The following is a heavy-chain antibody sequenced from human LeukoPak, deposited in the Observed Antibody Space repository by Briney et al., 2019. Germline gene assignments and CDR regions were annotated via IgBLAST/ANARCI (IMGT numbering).Heavy chain of an antibody. CDR2: ISSSGSTI. Sequence: GGSLRLSCAASGFTFSSFEFHWVRQAPGRGLEWVSSISSSGSTIYYADSLQGRFTISRDNAKNSLYLQMNSLRAEDTAVYYCARKLPNYFDSSGYSISLDFWGQRTLVTVSS. J-gene: IGHJ4*02. CDR3: ARKLPNYFDSSGYSISLDF. CDR1: GFTFSSFE. D-gene: IGHD3-22*01. V-gene: IGHV3-48*03.